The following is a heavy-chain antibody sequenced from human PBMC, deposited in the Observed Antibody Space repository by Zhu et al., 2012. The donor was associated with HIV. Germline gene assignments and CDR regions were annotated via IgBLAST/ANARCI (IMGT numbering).Heavy chain of an antibody. CDR2: IYYSGNT. D-gene: IGHD3-10*01. J-gene: IGHJ4*02. Sequence: QVQLQESGPGLVKPSETLFLTCTVSGGSISRDNNYWGWIRQPPGKGLEWIVSIYYSGNTYYNPSLKSRVTISVDTSKNQFSLKLSSVTAADTAIYYCATYIYASGRTFDNWGQGTLVTVSS. CDR1: GGSISRDNNY. CDR3: ATYIYASGRTFDN. V-gene: IGHV4-39*01.